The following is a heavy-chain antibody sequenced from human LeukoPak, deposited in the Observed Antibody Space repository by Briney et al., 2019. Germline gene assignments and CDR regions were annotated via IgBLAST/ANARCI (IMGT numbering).Heavy chain of an antibody. CDR2: INPNSGGT. CDR3: ARDPWGGDIVVVPAAIHDP. CDR1: GYTFTGYY. Sequence: ASVKVSCKASGYTFTGYYIHWVRQAPGQGLEWMGRINPNSGGTNFAQKFQGRVTMTRDTSISTAYMELYRLISDDTAVYYCARDPWGGDIVVVPAAIHDPWGQGTLVTVSS. D-gene: IGHD2-2*01. J-gene: IGHJ5*02. V-gene: IGHV1-2*06.